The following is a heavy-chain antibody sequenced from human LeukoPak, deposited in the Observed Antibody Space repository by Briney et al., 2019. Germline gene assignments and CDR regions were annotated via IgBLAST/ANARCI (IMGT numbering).Heavy chain of an antibody. CDR1: GYSISSGYC. CDR2: IYHSGST. J-gene: IGHJ4*02. Sequence: SETLSLTCAVSGYSISSGYCWGWIRQPPGKGLEWIGSIYHSGSTYYNPSLKSRVTISVDTSKNQFSLKLSSVTAADTAVYYCAGWGEFPTLFDYWGQGTLVTVSS. D-gene: IGHD3-16*01. V-gene: IGHV4-38-2*01. CDR3: AGWGEFPTLFDY.